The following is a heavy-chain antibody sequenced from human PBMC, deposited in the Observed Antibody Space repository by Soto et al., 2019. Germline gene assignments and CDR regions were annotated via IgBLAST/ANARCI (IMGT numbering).Heavy chain of an antibody. D-gene: IGHD6-13*01. CDR3: ARVTRAAAGHTPDY. CDR2: INHSGST. CDR1: GGSFSGYY. Sequence: QVQLQQWGAGLLKPSETLSLTCAVYGGSFSGYYWSWIRQPPGKGLEWIGEINHSGSTNYNPSLKSRVTISVDTSKNQFSLKLSSVTAADTAVYYCARVTRAAAGHTPDYWGQGTLVTVSS. J-gene: IGHJ4*02. V-gene: IGHV4-34*01.